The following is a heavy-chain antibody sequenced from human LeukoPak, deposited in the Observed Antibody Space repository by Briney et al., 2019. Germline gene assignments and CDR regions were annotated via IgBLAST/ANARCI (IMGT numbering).Heavy chain of an antibody. D-gene: IGHD1-26*01. CDR2: INHGGGT. J-gene: IGHJ4*02. CDR3: ARGARSWASDLNKDY. CDR1: VGSFSGYQ. V-gene: IGHV4-34*01. Sequence: PSETLSLTCAVYVGSFSGYQWNLFRQPPGKGLEWIGEINHGGGTNSNPSLKSRVTLSVDTSKNQFSLKLSSVTAADTAVYYCARGARSWASDLNKDYWGQGTLVTVSS.